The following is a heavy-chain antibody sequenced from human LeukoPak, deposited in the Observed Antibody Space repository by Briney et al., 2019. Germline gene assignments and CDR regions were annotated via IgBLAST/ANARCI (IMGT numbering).Heavy chain of an antibody. J-gene: IGHJ3*02. CDR2: ISAYNGNT. V-gene: IGHV1-18*01. CDR3: ARPLSRFGELYDAFDI. D-gene: IGHD3-10*01. Sequence: AAVKEGCKASGYTFTSYGISWVRQAPGQGLEWMGWISAYNGNTKYAQKLQDRVTMTTDTSTTTAYMELRSLRSDDTAVYYCARPLSRFGELYDAFDIWGQGTMVTVSS. CDR1: GYTFTSYG.